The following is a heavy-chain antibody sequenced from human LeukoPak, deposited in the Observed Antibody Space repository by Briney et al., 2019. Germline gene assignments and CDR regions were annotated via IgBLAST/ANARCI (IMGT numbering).Heavy chain of an antibody. CDR2: ISGDRTNT. V-gene: IGHV3-23*01. J-gene: IGHJ4*02. CDR1: GFPFIIQG. D-gene: IGHD4-11*01. CDR3: ANDAGPTGTPFLDC. Sequence: GGSLRHSCVASGFPFIIQGMSWVRQSPGKGLEWVSSISGDRTNTHYADSVKGRFSISRDNSRNTVYLQMNSLTVEDTALYYCANDAGPTGTPFLDCWGQGTLVTVSS.